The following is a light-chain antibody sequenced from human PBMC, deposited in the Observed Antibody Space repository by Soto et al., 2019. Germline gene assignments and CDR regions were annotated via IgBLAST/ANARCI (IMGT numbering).Light chain of an antibody. CDR1: LRIRSD. V-gene: IGKV1-39*01. CDR3: QQSYTTTRT. CDR2: GAS. J-gene: IGKJ2*01. Sequence: DIQRTQSPSSLSASLGDRVTITCRASLRIRSDLNWYQQKRGRAPKVXIFGASTLQSGVQSRFSGSGAGTDFTLTISSLQPEDCATYYCQQSYTTTRTFGQGTQVDIK.